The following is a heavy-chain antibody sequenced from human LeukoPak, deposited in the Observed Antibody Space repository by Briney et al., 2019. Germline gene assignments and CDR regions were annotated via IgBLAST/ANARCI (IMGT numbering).Heavy chain of an antibody. CDR3: ASGSGSYRTPYYYMDV. V-gene: IGHV3-53*01. D-gene: IGHD3-10*01. CDR1: GLTVSSNY. J-gene: IGHJ6*03. Sequence: GGSLRLSCAASGLTVSSNYMSWVRQAPGKGLEWVSVIYSGGSTYYADSVKGRFTISRDNSKNTLYLQMNSLRAEDTAVYYCASGSGSYRTPYYYMDVWGTGTTVTVSS. CDR2: IYSGGST.